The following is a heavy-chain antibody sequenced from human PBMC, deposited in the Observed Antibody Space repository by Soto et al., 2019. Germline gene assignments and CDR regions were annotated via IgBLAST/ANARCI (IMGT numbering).Heavy chain of an antibody. V-gene: IGHV1-18*01. J-gene: IGHJ3*01. CDR3: AGAFFYKGSDSSGYSFEAFDF. D-gene: IGHD3-22*01. CDR2: ISTHTGSS. CDR1: GYTFTSSG. Sequence: QVPLVQSGAEVKKPGASVKVSCKASGYTFTSSGMSWVRQAPGQGLEWMGWISTHTGSSDYAQRFQGTVTMTTDRSTSTAYMELRSLRSDDTAVYYCAGAFFYKGSDSSGYSFEAFDFWGPGTLVTVSS.